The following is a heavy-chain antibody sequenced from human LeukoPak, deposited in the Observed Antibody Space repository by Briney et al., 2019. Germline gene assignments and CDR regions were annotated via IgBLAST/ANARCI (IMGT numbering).Heavy chain of an antibody. Sequence: SVKVSCKDSGGTFSSDAMSWVRQAPGQGLEWMGGIIPIFGTANYAQKFQGRVTITADESTSTAYMELSSLRSEDTAVYYCARGRVIAARPQNWFDPWGQGTLVTVSS. CDR1: GGTFSSDA. CDR2: IIPIFGTA. V-gene: IGHV1-69*13. J-gene: IGHJ5*02. CDR3: ARGRVIAARPQNWFDP. D-gene: IGHD6-6*01.